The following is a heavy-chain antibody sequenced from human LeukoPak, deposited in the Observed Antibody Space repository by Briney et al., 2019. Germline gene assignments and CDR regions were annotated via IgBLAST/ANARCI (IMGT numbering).Heavy chain of an antibody. CDR2: IKQDGSEK. CDR1: GFTFSSYW. D-gene: IGHD3-9*01. J-gene: IGHJ4*02. V-gene: IGHV3-7*03. Sequence: PGGSLRLSCAASGFTFSSYWMSWVRQAPGKGLEWVANIKQDGSEKYYVDSVKGRFSISRDNAKNSLYLQMNSLRAEDTAVYYCARDLAYYDILTGYSQPSNFDYWGQGTLVTVSS. CDR3: ARDLAYYDILTGYSQPSNFDY.